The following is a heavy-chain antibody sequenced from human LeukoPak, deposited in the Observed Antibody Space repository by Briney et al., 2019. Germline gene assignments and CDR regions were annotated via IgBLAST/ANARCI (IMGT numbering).Heavy chain of an antibody. CDR2: IWYDGSNQ. J-gene: IGHJ1*01. Sequence: PGGSLRLSCAASGLTFRNYGMHWVRQAPGKGLEWVAVIWYDGSNQYYVDSVKGRFTVSRDNAKNTLYLQMNSLRAEDMAVYYCARGYCGGDCYGDWGQGTLVTVSS. CDR1: GLTFRNYG. D-gene: IGHD2-21*02. CDR3: ARGYCGGDCYGD. V-gene: IGHV3-33*01.